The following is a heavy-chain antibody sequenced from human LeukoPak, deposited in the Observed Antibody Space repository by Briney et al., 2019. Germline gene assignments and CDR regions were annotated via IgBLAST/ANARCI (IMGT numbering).Heavy chain of an antibody. CDR3: ARHDALYHYYGSGRVSYFDY. CDR2: IYYSGST. J-gene: IGHJ4*02. D-gene: IGHD3-10*01. Sequence: PSETLSLTCTVSGGSINSNTYFWGWIRQPPGKGLEWIGSIYYSGSTYYNPSLKSRVTISADTSKNQFSLKLSSVTAADTAVYYCARHDALYHYYGSGRVSYFDYWGQGTPVTVSS. CDR1: GGSINSNTYF. V-gene: IGHV4-39*01.